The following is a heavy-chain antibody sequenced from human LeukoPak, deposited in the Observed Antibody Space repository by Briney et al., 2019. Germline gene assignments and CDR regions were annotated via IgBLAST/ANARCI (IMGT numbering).Heavy chain of an antibody. Sequence: SETLSLTCTVSGGSISSYYWSWIRQPPGKGLEWIGYVYTSGSTNYNPSLKSRVTISVDTSKNQFSLKLSSVTAADTAVYYCARMHYDVLTGYYRGIWFDPWGQGTLVTVSS. V-gene: IGHV4-4*09. J-gene: IGHJ5*02. D-gene: IGHD3-9*01. CDR2: VYTSGST. CDR1: GGSISSYY. CDR3: ARMHYDVLTGYYRGIWFDP.